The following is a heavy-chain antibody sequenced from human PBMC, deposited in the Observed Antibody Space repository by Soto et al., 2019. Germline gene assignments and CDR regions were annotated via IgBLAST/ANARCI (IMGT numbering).Heavy chain of an antibody. CDR3: ARAPRTLARGAFDI. V-gene: IGHV3-74*01. D-gene: IGHD1-7*01. CDR2: INTDGSGT. Sequence: DVQLVESGGGLVQPGGSLRLSCGASGFTFSSYWMHWVRQDPGQGLVWVSRINTDGSGTNYADCVKGRFTISRDNAKKTLNLQLNSLRDDDTAVYYCARAPRTLARGAFDIWGQGPMVTLAS. CDR1: GFTFSSYW. J-gene: IGHJ3*02.